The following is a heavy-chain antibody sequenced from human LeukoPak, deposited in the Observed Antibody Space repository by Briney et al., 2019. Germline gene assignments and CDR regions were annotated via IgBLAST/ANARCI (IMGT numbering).Heavy chain of an antibody. CDR1: GGSISSSSYY. CDR2: IYYSGSR. CDR3: ARGPTGATNYYDSRGWFDP. V-gene: IGHV4-39*07. J-gene: IGHJ5*02. D-gene: IGHD3-22*01. Sequence: SSETLSLTCAVSGGSISSSSYYWAWIRQPPGKGLEWIGSIYYSGSRYHNPSLKGRVTISVDRSKDQFSLKLSSVTAADTAEYYCARGPTGATNYYDSRGWFDPWGQGTLVTVSS.